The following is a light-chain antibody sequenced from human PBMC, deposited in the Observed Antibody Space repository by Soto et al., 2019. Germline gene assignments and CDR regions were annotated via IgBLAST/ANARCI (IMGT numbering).Light chain of an antibody. J-gene: IGLJ3*02. CDR2: RNN. CDR3: AAWDDRLSGPV. V-gene: IGLV1-47*01. CDR1: SSNIGDNL. Sequence: QSVLTQPPSASGTPGQRVTISCSGSSSNIGDNLVYWYQQLPGAAPKLRVYRNNQRPSGVPDRFSGSKSGTSASLAISGLRSEDEADYYCAAWDDRLSGPVFGGGTKVTVL.